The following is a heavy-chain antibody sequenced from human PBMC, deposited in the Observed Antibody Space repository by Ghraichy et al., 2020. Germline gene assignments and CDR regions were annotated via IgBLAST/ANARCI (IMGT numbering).Heavy chain of an antibody. CDR2: IKTKADGGTT. CDR1: EFTFTNAW. J-gene: IGHJ4*02. V-gene: IGHV3-15*01. CDR3: TTVPLWFGELSRLNY. D-gene: IGHD3-10*01. Sequence: GGSLRLSCAVSEFTFTNAWMSWVRQAPGKGLEWVGRIKTKADGGTTDYAAPVKGRFTISRDDSKNTLYLQMNSLKTEDTAVYYCTTVPLWFGELSRLNYWGRGTLVTVSS.